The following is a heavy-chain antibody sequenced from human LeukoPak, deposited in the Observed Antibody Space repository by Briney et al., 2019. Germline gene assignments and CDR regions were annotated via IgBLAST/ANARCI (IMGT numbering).Heavy chain of an antibody. Sequence: SETLSLTCTVSGGSISSYYWSWIRQPPGQGLEWIGYIYYSGSTNYNPSLKSRVTISVDTSKNQFSLKLSSVTAADTAVYYCARGPPMVVTPFDYWGQGTLVTVSS. CDR2: IYYSGST. D-gene: IGHD4-23*01. J-gene: IGHJ4*02. CDR3: ARGPPMVVTPFDY. CDR1: GGSISSYY. V-gene: IGHV4-59*01.